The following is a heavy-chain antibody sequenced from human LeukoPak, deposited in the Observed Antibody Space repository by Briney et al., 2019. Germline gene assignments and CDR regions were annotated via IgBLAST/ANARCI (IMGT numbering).Heavy chain of an antibody. CDR2: ISWNSNNI. D-gene: IGHD5-24*01. V-gene: IGHV3-9*01. J-gene: IGHJ6*02. CDR1: GFPFDDYA. CDR3: AKANYQVLAPNHPYGMDV. Sequence: SLRLSCAASGFPFDDYAIHWVRPAPGKGLEWVSGISWNSNNIDYAGSVRGRFTISRDNAKNSLYLQMNSLRAEDTALYHCAKANYQVLAPNHPYGMDVWGQGTTVTVSS.